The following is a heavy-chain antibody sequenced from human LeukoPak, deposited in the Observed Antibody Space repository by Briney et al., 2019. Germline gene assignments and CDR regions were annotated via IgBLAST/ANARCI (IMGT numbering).Heavy chain of an antibody. CDR3: ARAVSSGYCSSTSCYLRFDP. CDR1: GGSISSYY. D-gene: IGHD2-2*01. CDR2: IYTSGST. J-gene: IGHJ5*02. V-gene: IGHV4-4*07. Sequence: SETLSLTCTVSGGSISSYYWSWIRQPAGKGLEWIGRIYTSGSTNYNPSLKSRVTMSVDTSKNQFSLKLSSVTAADTAVYYCARAVSSGYCSSTSCYLRFDPWGQGTLVTVSS.